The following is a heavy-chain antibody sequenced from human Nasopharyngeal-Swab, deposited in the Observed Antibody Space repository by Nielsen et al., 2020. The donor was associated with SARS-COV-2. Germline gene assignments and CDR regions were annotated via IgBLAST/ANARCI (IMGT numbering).Heavy chain of an antibody. D-gene: IGHD5-24*01. CDR1: GGSISSGDSY. Sequence: SETLSLTCTVSGGSISSGDSYWSWIRQPPEKGLEWIGYIYYSGITYYNPSLRSRVSMSVDTSKNQFSLMLSSVTAADTVVYYCARGGYNSPLNFDYWGQGTLVAVSS. CDR3: ARGGYNSPLNFDY. J-gene: IGHJ4*02. V-gene: IGHV4-30-4*01. CDR2: IYYSGIT.